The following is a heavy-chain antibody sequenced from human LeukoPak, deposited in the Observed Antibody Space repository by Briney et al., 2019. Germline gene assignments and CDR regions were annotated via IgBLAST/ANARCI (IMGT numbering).Heavy chain of an antibody. CDR1: GFTFDDYA. J-gene: IGHJ6*03. D-gene: IGHD2-2*02. CDR2: ISSSSSTI. CDR3: ARDYCSSTSCYIYYYYYMDV. V-gene: IGHV3-48*01. Sequence: GRSLRLSCAASGFTFDDYAMHWVRQAPGKGLEWVSYISSSSSTIYYADSVKGRFTISRDNAKNSLYLQMNSLRAEDTAVYYCARDYCSSTSCYIYYYYYMDVWGKGTTVTVSS.